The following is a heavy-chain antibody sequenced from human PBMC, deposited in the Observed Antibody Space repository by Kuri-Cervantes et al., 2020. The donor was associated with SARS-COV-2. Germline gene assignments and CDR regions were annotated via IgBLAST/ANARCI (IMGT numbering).Heavy chain of an antibody. CDR1: GFTFSSYG. Sequence: GESLKISCAASGFTFSSYGMHWVRQAPGKGLEWVANIKQDGSEKYYVDSVKGRFTISRDNAKNSLYLQMNSLRAEDTAVYYCARDPGGYDLHDAFDIWGQGTMVTVSS. D-gene: IGHD5-12*01. CDR2: IKQDGSEK. V-gene: IGHV3-7*01. CDR3: ARDPGGYDLHDAFDI. J-gene: IGHJ3*02.